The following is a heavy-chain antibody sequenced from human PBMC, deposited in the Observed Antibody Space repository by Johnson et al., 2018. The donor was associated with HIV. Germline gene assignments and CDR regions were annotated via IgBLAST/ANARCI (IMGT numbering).Heavy chain of an antibody. D-gene: IGHD6-6*01. CDR2: ISGRGGTT. CDR3: AKIKGSSDAFDI. Sequence: VQLVESGGGLVQPGGSLRLSCAASGFTFSSHAMSWVRQAPGKGLEWVSAISGRGGTTYYADSVKGRFTISRDNSKNTLYLQMNSLRAEDTAVYYCAKIKGSSDAFDIWGQGTMVTVSS. V-gene: IGHV3-23*04. CDR1: GFTFSSHA. J-gene: IGHJ3*02.